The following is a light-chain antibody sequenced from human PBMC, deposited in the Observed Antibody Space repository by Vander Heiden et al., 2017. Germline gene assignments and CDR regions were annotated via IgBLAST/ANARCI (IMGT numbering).Light chain of an antibody. J-gene: IGKJ2*01. V-gene: IGKV1-5*03. CDR1: QSISDW. Sequence: DIQMTQSPSSLSASVGDRVTITCRASQSISDWLAWYQQKPGKAPKLLIYKASNLESGVPSRFSGSGSGTEFTLTISRLQPDDFATYYCQQDSSSNTFGQGTKVEIK. CDR2: KAS. CDR3: QQDSSSNT.